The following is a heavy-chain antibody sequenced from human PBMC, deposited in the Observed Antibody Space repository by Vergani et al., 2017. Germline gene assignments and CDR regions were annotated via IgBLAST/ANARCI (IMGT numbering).Heavy chain of an antibody. Sequence: QVLLVQSGAEVKKPGASVRVSCKTSVYTFTNYYIHWVRQAPGQGLEWMGIINPSGGSTTYAQQFQGRLTMTRDTSTSTVYMDLSNLRSEDTAVYYCARPHGDILPPDPRRLDYGGKGTLVTDAS. V-gene: IGHV1-46*03. CDR2: INPSGGST. CDR3: ARPHGDILPPDPRRLDY. J-gene: IGHJ4*02. CDR1: VYTFTNYY.